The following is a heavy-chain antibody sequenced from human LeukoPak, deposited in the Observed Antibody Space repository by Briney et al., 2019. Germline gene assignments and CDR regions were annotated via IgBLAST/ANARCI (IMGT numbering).Heavy chain of an antibody. V-gene: IGHV1-8*01. D-gene: IGHD6-19*01. J-gene: IGHJ4*02. CDR1: GYTFTSSD. CDR3: ARGDGWYGF. Sequence: GASVKVSCKASGYTFTSSDINWVRQAPGQGLEWLGWMNPNSGNTGSAQKFQGRLTMTRNTSISTAYMELSSLRFEDTAVYYCARGDGWYGFWGQGTLVTVSS. CDR2: MNPNSGNT.